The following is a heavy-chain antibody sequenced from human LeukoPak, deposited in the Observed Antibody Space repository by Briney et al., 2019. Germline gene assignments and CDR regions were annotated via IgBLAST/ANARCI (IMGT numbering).Heavy chain of an antibody. CDR2: INWYGVSS. D-gene: IGHD3-9*01. Sequence: PGGTLRLSCGASGFPFSSYGMSWVRQAPGKGLEWVSGINWYGVSSGYADSVKGRFTISRDNAKNSLYLQMNSLRAEDTALYYCARGYYDILTGYPNWFDPWGQGTLVTVSS. V-gene: IGHV3-20*04. CDR3: ARGYYDILTGYPNWFDP. CDR1: GFPFSSYG. J-gene: IGHJ5*02.